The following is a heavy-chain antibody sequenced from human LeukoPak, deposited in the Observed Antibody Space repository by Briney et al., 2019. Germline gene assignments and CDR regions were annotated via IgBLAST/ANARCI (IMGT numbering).Heavy chain of an antibody. V-gene: IGHV3-74*01. CDR2: INSDGSNT. D-gene: IGHD6-6*01. Sequence: GGSLRLSCAASGFIFSTYWMHWVRQAPGKGLVWVSRINSDGSNTNYADSVKGRFTISRDNAKNTLHLQMNSLRAEDTAVYYCAKDLLAARDYWGQGTLVTVSS. J-gene: IGHJ4*02. CDR3: AKDLLAARDY. CDR1: GFIFSTYW.